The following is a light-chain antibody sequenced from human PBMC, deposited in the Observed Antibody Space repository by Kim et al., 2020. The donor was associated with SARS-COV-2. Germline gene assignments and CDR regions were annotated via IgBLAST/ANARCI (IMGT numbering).Light chain of an antibody. CDR2: GAA. CDR1: QSISSN. Sequence: GSPGERHSLSARASQSISSNLAWYQQKPAQAPPHLIYGAATRATDIPARMIGSGWGTDYTLTISSLQSEECAVYYCQQYNNWPPYTFGQGTKLEI. J-gene: IGKJ2*01. CDR3: QQYNNWPPYT. V-gene: IGKV3-15*01.